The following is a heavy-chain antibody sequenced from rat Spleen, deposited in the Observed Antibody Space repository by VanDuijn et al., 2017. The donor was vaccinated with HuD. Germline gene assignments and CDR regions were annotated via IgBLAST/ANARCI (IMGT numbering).Heavy chain of an antibody. CDR3: ARSDGTHYYLPFAD. CDR2: INSAGNT. CDR1: GHSITSTYR. V-gene: IGHV3-3*01. D-gene: IGHD1-1*01. Sequence: EVQLQESGPGLVKPSQSLSLTCSVTGHSITSTYRWNWIRKFPGNKLEWMGYINSAGNTNYNPSLKSRISISRDTSKNQFFLQVDSVTTGDTATYYCARSDGTHYYLPFADWGQGTLVTVSS. J-gene: IGHJ3*01.